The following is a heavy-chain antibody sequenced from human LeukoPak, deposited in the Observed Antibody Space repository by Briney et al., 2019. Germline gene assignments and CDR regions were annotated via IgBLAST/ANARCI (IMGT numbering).Heavy chain of an antibody. CDR1: GFTFGDSA. CDR2: IRSAHYGGTT. V-gene: IGHV3-49*04. CDR3: TREADTRSPY. D-gene: IGHD1-26*01. J-gene: IGHJ4*02. Sequence: GGSLRLAWTTSGFTFGDSAMRWVRQAAGKVLEWLGFIRSAHYGGTTEYFAAVRGRFTISRDDSKSIAYLQMNGMKPEDTAVYYCTREADTRSPYWGQGTLVTVSS.